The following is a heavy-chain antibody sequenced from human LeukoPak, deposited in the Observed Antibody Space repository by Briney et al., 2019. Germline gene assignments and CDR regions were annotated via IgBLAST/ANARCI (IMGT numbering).Heavy chain of an antibody. Sequence: SETLSLTCTVSGGSISSSSYYWGWIRQPPGRGLECIGSIYYSGSTYYNPSLKSRVTISVDTSKNQFSLKLSSVTAADTAMYFCARQGYADFSSRPFDYSGQGTLVTVSS. CDR2: IYYSGST. D-gene: IGHD4-17*01. V-gene: IGHV4-39*01. CDR1: GGSISSSSYY. J-gene: IGHJ4*02. CDR3: ARQGYADFSSRPFDY.